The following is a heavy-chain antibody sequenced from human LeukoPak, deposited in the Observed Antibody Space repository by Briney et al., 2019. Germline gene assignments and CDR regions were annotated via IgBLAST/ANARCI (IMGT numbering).Heavy chain of an antibody. D-gene: IGHD2-15*01. CDR3: AKDYVVNY. CDR1: GFTFRNYW. CDR2: IRDDGSEK. Sequence: GGSLRLSCEASGFTFRNYWMSWVRQAPGKGPEWVANIRDDGSEKYYVDSVKGRFTISRDNAKNSLYLQMNSLRAEDTAVYYCAKDYVVNYWGQGTLVTVSS. J-gene: IGHJ4*02. V-gene: IGHV3-7*03.